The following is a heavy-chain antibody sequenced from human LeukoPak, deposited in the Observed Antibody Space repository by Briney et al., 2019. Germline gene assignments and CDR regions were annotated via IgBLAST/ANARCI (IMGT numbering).Heavy chain of an antibody. CDR3: ANGGTYSSGP. J-gene: IGHJ5*02. Sequence: PGGSLRLSCAASGFTFSIYWMSWVRQAPGKGLEWVATIKPDGSAQYYVDSVKGRFTISRDNAKNSLFLQINSLRAEDTAVYYCANGGTYSSGPWGQGTLVTVSS. V-gene: IGHV3-7*01. CDR1: GFTFSIYW. D-gene: IGHD3-22*01. CDR2: IKPDGSAQ.